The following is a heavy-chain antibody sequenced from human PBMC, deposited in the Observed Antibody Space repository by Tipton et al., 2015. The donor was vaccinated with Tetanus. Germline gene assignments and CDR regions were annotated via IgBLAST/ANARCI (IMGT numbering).Heavy chain of an antibody. Sequence: TLSLTCTVSGGSISSPNYYWGWIRQPPGKGLEWIGYIFDTGSTNYNPSLKSRVTMSVDTSKNQFSLHLTSVTAADTAVYYCARGWGSSWYYFDNWGQGTLVTVSS. D-gene: IGHD6-13*01. CDR3: ARGWGSSWYYFDN. J-gene: IGHJ4*02. V-gene: IGHV4-61*01. CDR1: GGSISSPNYY. CDR2: IFDTGST.